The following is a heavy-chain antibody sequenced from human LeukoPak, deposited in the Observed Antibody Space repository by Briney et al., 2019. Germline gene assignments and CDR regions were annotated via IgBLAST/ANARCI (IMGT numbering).Heavy chain of an antibody. V-gene: IGHV3-21*06. CDR1: GFTVSSNY. CDR3: ARDVAVAGTFDY. J-gene: IGHJ4*02. D-gene: IGHD6-19*01. CDR2: ISSSSNYI. Sequence: GGSLRLSCAASGFTVSSNYMTWVRQAPGKGLEWVSSISSSSNYIYYADSLKGRFTISRDNAKNSLYLQMNSLRAEDTAVYYCARDVAVAGTFDYWGQGTLVTVSS.